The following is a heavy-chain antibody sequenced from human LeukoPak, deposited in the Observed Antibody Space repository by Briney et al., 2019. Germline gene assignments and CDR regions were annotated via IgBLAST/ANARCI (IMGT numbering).Heavy chain of an antibody. J-gene: IGHJ3*02. CDR3: AKVSGPGFDVFDI. Sequence: GGSLRLSCAASTFTLSKYWMTWVRQAPGKGLEWVANIKKEDGSEKNYVASVKGRFTISRDNSKNTLYLQMNSLRAEDTAVYHCAKVSGPGFDVFDIWGQGTMVTVSS. CDR1: TFTLSKYW. D-gene: IGHD5/OR15-5a*01. CDR2: IKKEDGSEK. V-gene: IGHV3-7*03.